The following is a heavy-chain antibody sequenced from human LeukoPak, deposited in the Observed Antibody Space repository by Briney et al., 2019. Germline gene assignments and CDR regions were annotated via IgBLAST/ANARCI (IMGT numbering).Heavy chain of an antibody. Sequence: ASVKVSCKASGYTFTGYYIHWVRQAPGQGLEWMGWINPNSGDTNYAQKFQDRVTMTRDTSISTAYMEVTSLRSNDTAVYYCATARDRNSVYSSLDYWGQGTLVTVSS. J-gene: IGHJ4*02. CDR3: ATARDRNSVYSSLDY. CDR2: INPNSGDT. CDR1: GYTFTGYY. V-gene: IGHV1-2*02. D-gene: IGHD5/OR15-5a*01.